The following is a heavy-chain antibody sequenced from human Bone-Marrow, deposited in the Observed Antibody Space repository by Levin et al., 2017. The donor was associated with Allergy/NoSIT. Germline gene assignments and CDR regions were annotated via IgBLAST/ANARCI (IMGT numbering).Heavy chain of an antibody. J-gene: IGHJ4*02. Sequence: ASVKVSCKTSGYTFTSFDINWVRQATGQGLEWMGWMYPNSDNAGYAQKFQGRVTMTRNTSLSTAYMELSSLRSEDPAIYYCARGELGSGYLFDYWGQGTLVTVSS. V-gene: IGHV1-8*01. CDR3: ARGELGSGYLFDY. CDR1: GYTFTSFD. CDR2: MYPNSDNA. D-gene: IGHD5-12*01.